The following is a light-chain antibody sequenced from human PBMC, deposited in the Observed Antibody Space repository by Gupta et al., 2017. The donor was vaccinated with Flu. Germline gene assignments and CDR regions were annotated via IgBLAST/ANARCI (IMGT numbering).Light chain of an antibody. Sequence: QSALTQPVSVSGSPGQSITISCTGATSDTGGNSYVSWFQRHPGKAPKLVLFDVIHRPSGVSSRFSGSKSGNTDSLTISGLQTEDEAVYYCCAYTTNSIVVFGGGTKVTVL. CDR1: TSDTGGNSY. V-gene: IGLV2-14*03. CDR2: DVI. J-gene: IGLJ2*01. CDR3: CAYTTNSIVV.